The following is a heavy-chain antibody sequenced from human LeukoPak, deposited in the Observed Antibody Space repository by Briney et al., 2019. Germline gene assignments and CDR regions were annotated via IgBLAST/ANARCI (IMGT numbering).Heavy chain of an antibody. D-gene: IGHD2-21*01. CDR2: INSDGSST. J-gene: IGHJ5*02. CDR1: AFSFSKFA. CDR3: ASSIRDNWFDP. Sequence: GGSLRLSCAASAFSFSKFALIWVRQAPGKGLVWVSRINSDGSSTSYADSVKGRFTISRDNAKNTLYLQMNSLRAEDTAVYYCASSIRDNWFDPWGQGTLVTVSS. V-gene: IGHV3-74*01.